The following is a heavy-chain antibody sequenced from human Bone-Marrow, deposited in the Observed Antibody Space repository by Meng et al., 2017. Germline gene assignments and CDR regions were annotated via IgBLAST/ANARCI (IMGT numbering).Heavy chain of an antibody. CDR3: ARDHLRLYCSGGSCYGDKTSYYYYYGMDV. CDR2: ISSSSSYI. D-gene: IGHD2-15*01. CDR1: GFTFSSYS. Sequence: GGSLRLSCAASGFTFSSYSMNWVRQAPGKGLEWVSSISSSSSYIYYADSVKGRFTISRDNAKNSLYLQMNSLRAEETAVYYCARDHLRLYCSGGSCYGDKTSYYYYYGMDVWGQGTTVTVSS. V-gene: IGHV3-21*01. J-gene: IGHJ6*02.